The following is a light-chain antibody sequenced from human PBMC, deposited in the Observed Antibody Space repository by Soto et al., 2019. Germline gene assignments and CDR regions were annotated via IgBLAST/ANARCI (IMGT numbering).Light chain of an antibody. CDR3: QQYGRSPPYT. V-gene: IGKV3-20*01. Sequence: EVVLTQSPGTLSLSPGERASLSCRAIQSVSNNYLAWYQQKPGQSPKLLIFGSSDRATGIPDRFSGSGSGTDFTLTIRRLEPEDFAVYYCQQYGRSPPYTFGQGTKLEIK. CDR2: GSS. CDR1: QSVSNNY. J-gene: IGKJ2*01.